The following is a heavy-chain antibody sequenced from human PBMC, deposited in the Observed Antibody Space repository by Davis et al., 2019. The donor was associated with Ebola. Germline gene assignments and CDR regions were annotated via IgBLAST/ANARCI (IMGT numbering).Heavy chain of an antibody. CDR3: ASFVGFISGRYNRAFDH. CDR2: SRNKTNSYTT. Sequence: PGGSLRLSCAASGFTFSDHYMDWVRQAPGKGLEWNGRSRNKTNSYTTEYAASVKGRFTISRDDSKNSLYLQMNSLKTEDTAVYYCASFVGFISGRYNRAFDHWGQGTLVTVSS. V-gene: IGHV3-72*01. J-gene: IGHJ4*02. CDR1: GFTFSDHY. D-gene: IGHD1-26*01.